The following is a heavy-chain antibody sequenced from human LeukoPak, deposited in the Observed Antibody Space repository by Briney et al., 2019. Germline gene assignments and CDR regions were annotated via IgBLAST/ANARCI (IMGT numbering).Heavy chain of an antibody. CDR3: ASGGHIRVYDSNPYYGHY. CDR2: IIPIFGTA. CDR1: GGTFSSYA. D-gene: IGHD3-22*01. J-gene: IGHJ4*02. Sequence: SVKVSCKASGGTFSSYAISWVRQAPGQGLEWMGGIIPIFGTANYAQKFQGRVTITADESTSTAYMELSSLRFEDTAFYYCASGGHIRVYDSNPYYGHYWGQGTLVTVSS. V-gene: IGHV1-69*13.